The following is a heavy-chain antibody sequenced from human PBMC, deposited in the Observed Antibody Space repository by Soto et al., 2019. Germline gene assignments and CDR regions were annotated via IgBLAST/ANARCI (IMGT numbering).Heavy chain of an antibody. V-gene: IGHV1-18*04. J-gene: IGHJ3*02. CDR2: ISAYNGNT. CDR1: GYTFTSYY. CDR3: ASEVHDSSGSYDAFDI. D-gene: IGHD3-22*01. Sequence: ASVKVSCKASGYTFTSYYMHWVRQAPGQGLEWMGWISAYNGNTNYAQKFQGRVTMTTDTSTSTAYMELRSLRSDDTAVYYCASEVHDSSGSYDAFDIWGQGTMVTVSS.